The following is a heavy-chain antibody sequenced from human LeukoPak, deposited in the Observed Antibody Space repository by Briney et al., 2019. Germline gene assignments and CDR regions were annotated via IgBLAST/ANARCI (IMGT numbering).Heavy chain of an antibody. CDR3: ARDSREYYDFWSGYAVQRNWFDP. CDR2: ISSSGSTI. J-gene: IGHJ5*02. D-gene: IGHD3-3*01. CDR1: GFTFSDYY. V-gene: IGHV3-11*04. Sequence: GGSLRLSCAASGFTFSDYYMSWIRQAPGKGLEWVSYISSSGSTIYYADSVEGRFTISRDNAKNSLYLQMNSLRAEDTAVYYCARDSREYYDFWSGYAVQRNWFDPWGQGTLVTVSS.